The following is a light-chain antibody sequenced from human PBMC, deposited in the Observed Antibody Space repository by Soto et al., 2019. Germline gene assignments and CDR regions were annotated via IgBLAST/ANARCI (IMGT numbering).Light chain of an antibody. J-gene: IGLJ2*01. CDR2: RDT. CDR3: HAWDSNTVV. V-gene: IGLV3-9*01. CDR1: NIGSKS. Sequence: SYELTQPLSVSVALGQTARITCGGHNIGSKSVHWYQQRPGQAPVLIIYRDTNRPSGLPERFSGSNSGNTATLTLSRAQVGDEADYFCHAWDSNTVVFGGGTKLTVL.